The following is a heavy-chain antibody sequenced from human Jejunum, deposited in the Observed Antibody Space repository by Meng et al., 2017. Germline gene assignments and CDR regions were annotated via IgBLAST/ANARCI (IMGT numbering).Heavy chain of an antibody. D-gene: IGHD4-17*01. J-gene: IGHJ4*02. V-gene: IGHV1-18*01. CDR1: GYSFKSYA. CDR2: ISGYNRNT. Sequence: QVQLVQSGSEVKKPGASVRVYCKTSGYSFKSYAINRVRQAPGQGLEWMGWISGYNRNTKYSEKFQDRLTMTVDTATATAYMDLRSLRSDDTAIYYCARNNGMLRLRDFDFWGQGTLVTVSS. CDR3: ARNNGMLRLRDFDF.